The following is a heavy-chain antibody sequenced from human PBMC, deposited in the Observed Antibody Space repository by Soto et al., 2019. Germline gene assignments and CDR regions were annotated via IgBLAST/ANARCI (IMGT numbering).Heavy chain of an antibody. CDR2: ISGSGGST. J-gene: IGHJ1*01. Sequence: GGSLRLSCAASGFTFSSYAMSWVRQAPGKGLEWVSDISGSGGSTYYADSVKGRFTIARDNSKNTLYLQMNSLRAEDTAVYYCAKVGDCSGGSCYSEYFQHWGQGTLVTVSS. CDR1: GFTFSSYA. D-gene: IGHD2-15*01. V-gene: IGHV3-23*01. CDR3: AKVGDCSGGSCYSEYFQH.